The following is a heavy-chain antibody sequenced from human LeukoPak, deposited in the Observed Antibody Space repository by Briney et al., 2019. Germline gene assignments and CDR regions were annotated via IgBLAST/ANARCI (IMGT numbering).Heavy chain of an antibody. CDR3: ARDLYSGSYYSVDY. V-gene: IGHV4-4*07. CDR1: GGSISGYY. CDR2: IYTSGST. J-gene: IGHJ4*02. Sequence: SETLSLTCTVSGGSISGYYWTWIRQPAGKGLEWIGRIYTSGSTNYNPSLKSRVTMSVDTSKNQFSLKLSSVTAADTAVYHCARDLYSGSYYSVDYWGQGTLVTVSS. D-gene: IGHD1-26*01.